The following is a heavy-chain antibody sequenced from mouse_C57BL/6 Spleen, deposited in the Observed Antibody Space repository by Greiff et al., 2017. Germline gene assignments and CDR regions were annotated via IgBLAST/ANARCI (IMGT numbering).Heavy chain of an antibody. CDR2: ISNGGGST. Sequence: EVQGVESGGGLVQPGGSLKLSCAASGFTFSDYYMYWVRQTPEKRLEWVAYISNGGGSTYYPDTVKGRFTISRDNAKNTLYLQMSRLKSEDTAMYYCARREDYYGGFAYWGQGTLVTVSA. CDR1: GFTFSDYY. D-gene: IGHD1-1*01. V-gene: IGHV5-12*01. J-gene: IGHJ3*01. CDR3: ARREDYYGGFAY.